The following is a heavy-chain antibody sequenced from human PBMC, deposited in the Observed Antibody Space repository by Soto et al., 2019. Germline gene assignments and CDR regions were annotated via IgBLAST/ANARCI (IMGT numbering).Heavy chain of an antibody. Sequence: GGSLRLSCAVSGFTFSSYAMSWVRQAPGKGLEWVSAISGSGGSTYYADSMKGRFTISRDNSKNTLYLQMNSLRAEDTAVYYCAKDTDIVVVPAAIGPKDAFDIWGQGTMVTVSS. CDR3: AKDTDIVVVPAAIGPKDAFDI. CDR2: ISGSGGST. J-gene: IGHJ3*02. V-gene: IGHV3-23*01. D-gene: IGHD2-2*01. CDR1: GFTFSSYA.